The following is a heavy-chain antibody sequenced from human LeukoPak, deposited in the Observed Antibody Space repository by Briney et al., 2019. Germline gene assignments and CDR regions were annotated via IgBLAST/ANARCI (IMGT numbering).Heavy chain of an antibody. D-gene: IGHD1-26*01. Sequence: GGSLRLSCAASGFTFSSYAMHWVRQAPGKGLEYVSAISSNGGSTYYANSVKGRFTISRDNSKNTLYLQMNSLRAEDTAVYYCAKGREGVPSSFDYWGQGTLVTVSS. J-gene: IGHJ4*02. CDR1: GFTFSSYA. CDR2: ISSNGGST. V-gene: IGHV3-64*01. CDR3: AKGREGVPSSFDY.